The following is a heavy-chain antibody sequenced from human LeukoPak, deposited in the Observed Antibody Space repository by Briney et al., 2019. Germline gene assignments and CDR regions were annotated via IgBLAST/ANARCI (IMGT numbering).Heavy chain of an antibody. Sequence: PGGSLTLSCAASGFTFSNYAMIWLRRALGKGLEWVSAISGSGGSTYYAVSVKGRFTISRDNSKNTLYLQINSLRAEDTAVYYCAKGDSYHILADYPAYAFDIWGQGTMVTVSS. J-gene: IGHJ3*02. CDR2: ISGSGGST. CDR3: AKGDSYHILADYPAYAFDI. CDR1: GFTFSNYA. V-gene: IGHV3-23*01. D-gene: IGHD3-9*01.